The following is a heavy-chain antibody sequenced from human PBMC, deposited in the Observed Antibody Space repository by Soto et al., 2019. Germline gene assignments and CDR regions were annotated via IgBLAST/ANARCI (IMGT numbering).Heavy chain of an antibody. Sequence: GGSLRLSCAASGFTFSSYGMHWVRQAPGKGLEWVAVISYDGSNKYYADSVKGRFTISRDNSKNTLYLQMNSLRAEDTAVYYCAKGSVTVTLRLFDYWGQGTLVTVSS. CDR2: ISYDGSNK. CDR3: AKGSVTVTLRLFDY. CDR1: GFTFSSYG. V-gene: IGHV3-30*18. D-gene: IGHD4-17*01. J-gene: IGHJ4*02.